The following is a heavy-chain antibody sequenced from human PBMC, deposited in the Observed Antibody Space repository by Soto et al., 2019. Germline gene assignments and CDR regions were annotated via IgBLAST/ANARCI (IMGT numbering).Heavy chain of an antibody. CDR2: ISYDGSNK. Sequence: GGSLRLSCAASGFTFSSYAMHWVRQAPGKGLEWVAVISYDGSNKYYADSVKGRFTISRDNSKNTLYLQMNSLRAEDAAVYYCARRDDFWSGQTEDDYYYYGMDVWGQGTTVTVSS. J-gene: IGHJ6*02. CDR1: GFTFSSYA. D-gene: IGHD3-3*01. V-gene: IGHV3-30-3*01. CDR3: ARRDDFWSGQTEDDYYYYGMDV.